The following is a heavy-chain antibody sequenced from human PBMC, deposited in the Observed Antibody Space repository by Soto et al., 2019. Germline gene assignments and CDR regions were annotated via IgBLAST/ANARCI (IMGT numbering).Heavy chain of an antibody. D-gene: IGHD3-22*01. CDR3: ARTSYYDSSGYSFDY. J-gene: IGHJ4*02. CDR2: IYPGDSDT. V-gene: IGHV5-51*01. CDR1: GYSFTSHW. Sequence: GESLKISCKGSGYSFTSHWIGWVRQMPGKGLEWMGIIYPGDSDTRYSPSFQGQVTISADKSISTAYLQWSSLKASDTAMYYCARTSYYDSSGYSFDYWGQGTLVTVSS.